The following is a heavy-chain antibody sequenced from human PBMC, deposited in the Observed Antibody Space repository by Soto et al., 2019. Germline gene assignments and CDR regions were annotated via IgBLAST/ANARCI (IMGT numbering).Heavy chain of an antibody. CDR2: IWYDGSNK. CDR3: ARDQGLMVYARYYFDY. CDR1: GFTFSSYG. D-gene: IGHD2-8*01. V-gene: IGHV3-33*01. J-gene: IGHJ4*02. Sequence: GGSLRLSCAASGFTFSSYGMHWVRQAPGKGLEWVAVIWYDGSNKYYADSVKGRFTISRDNSKNTLYLQMNSLRAEDTAVYYCARDQGLMVYARYYFDYWGQGTLVTVSS.